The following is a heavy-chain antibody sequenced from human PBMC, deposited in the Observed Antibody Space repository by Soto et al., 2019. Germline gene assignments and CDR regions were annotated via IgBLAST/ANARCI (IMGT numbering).Heavy chain of an antibody. J-gene: IGHJ4*02. Sequence: QVQLVESGGGVVQPGGSLRLSCAASGFTSSNYGMHWVRQAPGKGLEWVADITKNGRNKDYADSVKGRLAISRDNSKNTLELQMNSLRVEDTAMYYCGRCNGDDCHSPFDYWGQGTLVTVSS. CDR1: GFTSSNYG. CDR2: ITKNGRNK. V-gene: IGHV3-30*03. D-gene: IGHD2-8*01. CDR3: GRCNGDDCHSPFDY.